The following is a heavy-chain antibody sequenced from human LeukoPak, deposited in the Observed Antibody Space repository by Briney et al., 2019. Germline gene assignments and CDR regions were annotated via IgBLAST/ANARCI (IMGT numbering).Heavy chain of an antibody. Sequence: GASVNVSCTVSGYTLTQLSMHWVRQAPGNGLEWMGGFDPEDGETIYAQKFQGRVTITEDTSTDTAYMELSSLRSEDTAVYYCATRVYGDYLYYYYMDVWGKGTTVTVSS. V-gene: IGHV1-24*01. J-gene: IGHJ6*03. CDR1: GYTLTQLS. CDR2: FDPEDGET. CDR3: ATRVYGDYLYYYYMDV. D-gene: IGHD4-17*01.